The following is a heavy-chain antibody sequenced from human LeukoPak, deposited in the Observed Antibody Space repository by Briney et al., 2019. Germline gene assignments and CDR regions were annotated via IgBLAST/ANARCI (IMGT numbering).Heavy chain of an antibody. CDR1: GGSISSYY. CDR3: ARLDYGDYPPNDY. D-gene: IGHD4-17*01. Sequence: SETLSLTCTVSGGSISSYYWGWIRQPPGKGLEWIGSIYYSGSTYYNPSLKSRVTISVDTSKNQFSLKLSSVTAADTAVYYCARLDYGDYPPNDYWGQGTLVTVSS. CDR2: IYYSGST. V-gene: IGHV4-39*01. J-gene: IGHJ4*02.